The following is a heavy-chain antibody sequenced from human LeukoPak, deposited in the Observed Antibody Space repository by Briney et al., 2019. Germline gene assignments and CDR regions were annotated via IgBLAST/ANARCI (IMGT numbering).Heavy chain of an antibody. CDR2: IWYDGSNK. CDR1: GFXFSSYG. J-gene: IGHJ3*02. D-gene: IGHD1-1*01. CDR3: AREDTGTTGITGAFDI. V-gene: IGHV3-33*01. Sequence: GGSLRLSCAASGFXFSSYGIHWVRQAPGKGLEWVAVIWYDGSNKYYADSVKGRFTISRDNSKNTLYLQMNSLRAEDTAVYYCAREDTGTTGITGAFDIWGQGTMVTVSS.